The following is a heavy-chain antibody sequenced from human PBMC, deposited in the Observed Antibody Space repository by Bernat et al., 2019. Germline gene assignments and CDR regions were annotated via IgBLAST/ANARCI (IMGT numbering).Heavy chain of an antibody. Sequence: QVQLVQSGAEVKKPGASVKVSCKASGYTFTGYYMHWVRQAPGQGLEWMGRINPNSGGTNYAQKFQGKVTMARDEAISTAYMELSRLRSDDTAVYYCARASRGCSGGSCSLGYWGQGTLVTVSS. J-gene: IGHJ4*02. CDR3: ARASRGCSGGSCSLGY. CDR1: GYTFTGYY. CDR2: INPNSGGT. V-gene: IGHV1-2*06. D-gene: IGHD2-15*01.